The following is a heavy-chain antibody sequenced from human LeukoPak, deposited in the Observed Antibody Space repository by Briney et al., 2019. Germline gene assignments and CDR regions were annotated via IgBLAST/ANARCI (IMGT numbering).Heavy chain of an antibody. Sequence: GGSLRLSCAASGFTFSSYWMHWVRQAPGKGLVWVSRINSDGSSTSYADSVKGRFTISRDNAKNTLYLQMNSLRAEDTAVYYCARGEYSYGYYYYYYMDVWGKGTTVTISS. CDR2: INSDGSST. V-gene: IGHV3-74*01. CDR1: GFTFSSYW. CDR3: ARGEYSYGYYYYYYMDV. D-gene: IGHD5-18*01. J-gene: IGHJ6*03.